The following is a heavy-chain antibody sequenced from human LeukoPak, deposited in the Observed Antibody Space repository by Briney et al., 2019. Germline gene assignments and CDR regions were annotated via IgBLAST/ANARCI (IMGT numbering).Heavy chain of an antibody. CDR1: GFTFSSYE. Sequence: GGSLRLSCAVSGFTFSSYEMNWVRQAPGKGLEWVSYISSSGSTIYYADSVNGRFTISRDKAKNSLFLQMNSLRAEDTGLYYCARATTAKRGSEGYWGRGTLVTVSS. CDR2: ISSSGSTI. V-gene: IGHV3-48*03. J-gene: IGHJ4*02. D-gene: IGHD4-11*01. CDR3: ARATTAKRGSEGY.